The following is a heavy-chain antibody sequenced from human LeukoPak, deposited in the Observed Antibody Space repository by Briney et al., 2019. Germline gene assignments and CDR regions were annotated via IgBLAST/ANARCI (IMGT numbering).Heavy chain of an antibody. CDR3: ARELSRWELPDY. D-gene: IGHD1-26*01. CDR1: GYTFTGNY. CDR2: INPNSGGT. J-gene: IGHJ4*02. Sequence: ASVKVSCKASGYTFTGNYMHWVRQAPGQGLEWMGWINPNSGGTNYAQDFQGRVTMTRDTSISTANMELSRLRSDDTAVYYCARELSRWELPDYWGQGTLVTVSS. V-gene: IGHV1-2*02.